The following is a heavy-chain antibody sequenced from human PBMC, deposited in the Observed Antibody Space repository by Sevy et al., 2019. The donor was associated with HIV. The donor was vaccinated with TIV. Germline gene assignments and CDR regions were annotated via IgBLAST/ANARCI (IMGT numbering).Heavy chain of an antibody. J-gene: IGHJ4*02. Sequence: GGSLRLSCAASGFTFSDHYMEWVRQAPGKGLEWVGRIRNKADSYTTEYAASVKGGFTISRDDSKNSLYLLMNSLKTEDTAVYYCATHAGIAVAGRVFDYWGQGTLVTVSS. V-gene: IGHV3-72*01. CDR3: ATHAGIAVAGRVFDY. CDR2: IRNKADSYTT. D-gene: IGHD6-13*01. CDR1: GFTFSDHY.